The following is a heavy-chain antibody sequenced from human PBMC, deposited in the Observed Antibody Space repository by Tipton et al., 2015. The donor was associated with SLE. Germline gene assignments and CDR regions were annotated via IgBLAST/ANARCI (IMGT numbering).Heavy chain of an antibody. CDR3: ARTFLVSVPSAIGNWFDP. CDR2: IYHSGNT. J-gene: IGHJ5*02. V-gene: IGHV4-4*02. D-gene: IGHD2-2*02. CDR1: GGSITSSRW. Sequence: LSLTCAVSGGSITSSRWWSWVRQPPGKGLEWIGEIYHSGNTNYNPSLKSRVTMSVDKSKNQFSLKLSSVTAADTAVYYCARTFLVSVPSAIGNWFDPWGQGTLVTVSS.